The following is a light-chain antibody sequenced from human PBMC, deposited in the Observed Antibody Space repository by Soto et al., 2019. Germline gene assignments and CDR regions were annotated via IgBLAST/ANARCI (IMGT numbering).Light chain of an antibody. Sequence: EIALTQSQATLSVSPGERATLSCRASQSLSSSYLAWYQQKPGQAPRLLIYDASNRATGIPARFSGSGSGTDFTLTISSLEPEDFAVYYCQQRSNWPPTFGQGTKVDIK. V-gene: IGKV3-11*01. CDR1: QSLSSSY. CDR3: QQRSNWPPT. CDR2: DAS. J-gene: IGKJ1*01.